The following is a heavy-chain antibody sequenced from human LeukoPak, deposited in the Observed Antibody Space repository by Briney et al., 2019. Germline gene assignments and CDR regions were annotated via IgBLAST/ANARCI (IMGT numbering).Heavy chain of an antibody. Sequence: PGGSLRLSCAASGFTFDDYGMSWVRQAPGKGLEWVSAINWNGGSTGYADSVKGRFTISRDNAKNSLYLQMNSLRVEDTAVYYCVCLGLGGLSLDWGQGTLVTVSS. CDR3: VCLGLGGLSLD. J-gene: IGHJ4*02. D-gene: IGHD3-16*01. CDR2: INWNGGST. V-gene: IGHV3-20*04. CDR1: GFTFDDYG.